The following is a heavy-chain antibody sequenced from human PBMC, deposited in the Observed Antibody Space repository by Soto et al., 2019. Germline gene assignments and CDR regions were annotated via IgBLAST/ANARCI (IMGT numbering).Heavy chain of an antibody. CDR2: IIPILGIA. D-gene: IGHD2-15*01. CDR3: ARQASLLAFDY. V-gene: IGHV1-69*02. Sequence: QVQLVQSGAEVKKPGSSVKVSCKASGGTFSSYTISWVRQAPGQGLEWMGRIIPILGIANYAQKFQGRVTITADKSTSTAYMELSSLRSEDTAVYYCARQASLLAFDYWGQGTLVTVSS. CDR1: GGTFSSYT. J-gene: IGHJ4*02.